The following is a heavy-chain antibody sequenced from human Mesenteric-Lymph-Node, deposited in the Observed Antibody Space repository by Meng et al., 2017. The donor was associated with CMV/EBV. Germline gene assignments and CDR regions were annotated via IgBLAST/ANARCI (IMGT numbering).Heavy chain of an antibody. CDR3: AKAYERFLKWSPFDH. CDR2: IRFDGSNQ. CDR1: GFTFSSYA. J-gene: IGHJ4*02. V-gene: IGHV3-30*02. D-gene: IGHD3-3*01. Sequence: GGSLRLSCAASGFTFSSYAMHWVRQAPGKGLEWVAFIRFDGSNQYYAFSVKGRFTISRDNFRKTLSLQMDSLRPEDTAVYYCAKAYERFLKWSPFDHWGQGTLVTVSS.